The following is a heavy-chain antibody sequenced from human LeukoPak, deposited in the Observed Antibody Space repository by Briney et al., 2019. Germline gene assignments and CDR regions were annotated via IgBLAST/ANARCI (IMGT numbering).Heavy chain of an antibody. V-gene: IGHV3-48*03. J-gene: IGHJ3*02. CDR3: ARDLSRGDAFDI. D-gene: IGHD3-10*01. CDR1: GFTFSSYA. Sequence: PGGSLRLSCAASGFTFSSYAMHWIRQTPGKGLEWVSYISGSGITTFYAESVEGRFTISRDNTKNSLFLQMDSLRVEDTAVYYCARDLSRGDAFDIWGQGTMVTVSS. CDR2: ISGSGITT.